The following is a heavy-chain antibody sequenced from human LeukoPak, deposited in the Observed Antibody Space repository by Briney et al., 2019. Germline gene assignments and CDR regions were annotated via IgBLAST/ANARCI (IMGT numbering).Heavy chain of an antibody. J-gene: IGHJ4*02. CDR3: ARYVATVTTYDY. CDR1: GGSISSSSYY. CDR2: IYYSGST. Sequence: SETLSLTCTVSGGSISSSSYYWGWIRQPPGKWLEWIGSIYYSGSTYYNPSLKSRVTISVDTSKNQFSLKLSSVTAADTAVYYCARYVATVTTYDYWGQGTLVTVSS. D-gene: IGHD4-17*01. V-gene: IGHV4-39*07.